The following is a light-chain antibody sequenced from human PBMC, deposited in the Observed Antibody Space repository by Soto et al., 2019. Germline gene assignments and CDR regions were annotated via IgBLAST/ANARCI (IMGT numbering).Light chain of an antibody. Sequence: QSVLTQPASVSGSPGQSVTISCAGTMRDIGAYNLLSWYQQHPGKAPRLIFYEARNRPSGIPLRFSASKSGNAGSLTISGPKAEDEAHYYCSSFTSKSTLIFGGGTKVTVL. CDR1: MRDIGAYNL. J-gene: IGLJ2*01. CDR3: SSFTSKSTLI. V-gene: IGLV2-14*01. CDR2: EAR.